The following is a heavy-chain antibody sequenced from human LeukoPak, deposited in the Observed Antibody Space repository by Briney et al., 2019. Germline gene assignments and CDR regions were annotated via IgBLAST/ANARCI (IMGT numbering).Heavy chain of an antibody. Sequence: AGGTLRLSCAASGFTFSSYGMSWVRQAPGKGLEWVSAISGSGGSTYYADSVKGRFTISRDNSKNALYLQMNSLRAGDTAVYYCARDDAQGSITGTTSAFDIWGQGTMVTVSS. CDR2: ISGSGGST. D-gene: IGHD1-20*01. J-gene: IGHJ3*02. V-gene: IGHV3-23*01. CDR1: GFTFSSYG. CDR3: ARDDAQGSITGTTSAFDI.